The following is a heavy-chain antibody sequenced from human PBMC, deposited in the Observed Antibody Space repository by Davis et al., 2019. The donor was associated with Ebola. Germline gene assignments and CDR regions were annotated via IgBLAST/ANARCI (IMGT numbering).Heavy chain of an antibody. J-gene: IGHJ2*01. CDR2: ISSGGDDR. CDR1: GFAFTRHS. CDR3: ARDAEDGSGNWFFDF. D-gene: IGHD5-24*01. Sequence: GESLKISCAAPGFAFTRHSMNWVRQAPGKGLEWIAFISSGGDDRYYADSVRGRFTVSRVNAKYSLFLQLNSLRDEDTAQYYCARDAEDGSGNWFFDFRGRGALVTVSS. V-gene: IGHV3-48*02.